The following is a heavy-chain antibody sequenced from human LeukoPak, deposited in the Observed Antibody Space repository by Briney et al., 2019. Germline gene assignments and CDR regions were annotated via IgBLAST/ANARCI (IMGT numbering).Heavy chain of an antibody. CDR1: GFTFSSYS. CDR2: ISSSSSYI. J-gene: IGHJ5*02. D-gene: IGHD6-19*01. CDR3: ARDSGDGSGWHTYPSS. Sequence: PGGSLRLSCAASGFTFSSYSMNWVRQAPGKGLEWVSSISSSSSYIYYADSVKGRITISRDNAKNSLYLQMNSLRAEDTAVYYCARDSGDGSGWHTYPSSWGQGTLVTVSS. V-gene: IGHV3-21*01.